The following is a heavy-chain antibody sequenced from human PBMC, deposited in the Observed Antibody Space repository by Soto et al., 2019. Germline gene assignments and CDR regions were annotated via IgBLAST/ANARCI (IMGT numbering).Heavy chain of an antibody. CDR2: ISYDGSNK. V-gene: IGHV3-30-3*01. CDR1: GFTFSSYD. CDR3: ARDQDSDYYYYGMDV. Sequence: QVQLVESGGGVVQPGRSLRLSCAASGFTFSSYDMHWVRQAPGKGLEWVAVISYDGSNKYYADSVKGRFTISRDNSKNTLYLQMNSLRAEDTAVYYCARDQDSDYYYYGMDVWGQGTTVTVSS. J-gene: IGHJ6*02.